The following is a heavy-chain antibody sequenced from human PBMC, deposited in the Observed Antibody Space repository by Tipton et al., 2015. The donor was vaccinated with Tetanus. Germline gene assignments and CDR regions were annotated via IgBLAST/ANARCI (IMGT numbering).Heavy chain of an antibody. CDR3: AKAKSWINLWFGDY. V-gene: IGHV3-23*01. D-gene: IGHD3-10*01. Sequence: SLRLSCAASGFTFSSYPMAWVRQAPGKGLEWVLGIAGSVGSTYYADSVRGRFTVSRDNSKNTLYLQMNSLRAEDTAVYYCAKAKSWINLWFGDYWGQGVLVIVSP. CDR2: IAGSVGST. J-gene: IGHJ4*02. CDR1: GFTFSSYP.